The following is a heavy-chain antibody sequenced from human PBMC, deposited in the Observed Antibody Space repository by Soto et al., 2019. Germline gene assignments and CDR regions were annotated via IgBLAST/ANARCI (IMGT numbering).Heavy chain of an antibody. Sequence: QVQLVQSGAEVKKPGASVKVSCKTSGYTFTSFGISWMRQAPGQELEWMGWITAYNGDTNYAQNLQGRLSMTTDTSTNTAYMELRNLRSDDTAVYYCARGTRVRGIITNFDYWGQGTLVTVSS. V-gene: IGHV1-18*01. CDR1: GYTFTSFG. CDR3: ARGTRVRGIITNFDY. CDR2: ITAYNGDT. D-gene: IGHD3-10*01. J-gene: IGHJ4*02.